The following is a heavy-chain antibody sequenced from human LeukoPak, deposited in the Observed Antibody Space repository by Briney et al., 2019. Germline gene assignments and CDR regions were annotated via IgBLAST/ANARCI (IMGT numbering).Heavy chain of an antibody. D-gene: IGHD3-3*01. V-gene: IGHV1-46*01. CDR3: ARGRAGYYDFWSGSNWSFDY. CDR2: INPSGGST. CDR1: GYTFTSYY. J-gene: IGHJ4*02. Sequence: ASVKVSCKASGYTFTSYYMHWVRQAPGQGLEWMGIINPSGGSTSYAQKFQGRVTMTRDTSTGTVYMELSSLRSEDTAVYYCARGRAGYYDFWSGSNWSFDYWGQGTLVTVSS.